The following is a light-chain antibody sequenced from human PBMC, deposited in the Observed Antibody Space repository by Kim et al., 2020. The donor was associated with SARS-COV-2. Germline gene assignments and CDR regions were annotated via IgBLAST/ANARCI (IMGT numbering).Light chain of an antibody. Sequence: SYELTQPPSVSVSPGQTATISCSGDKLQYKYACWYQQTAGHSPVLVIYQDNKRPSGIPERFSGSNSGNTATLTISGTQAMDEADYYCQVWDSSFVVFGGGTKLTVL. V-gene: IGLV3-1*01. CDR1: KLQYKY. J-gene: IGLJ2*01. CDR3: QVWDSSFVV. CDR2: QDN.